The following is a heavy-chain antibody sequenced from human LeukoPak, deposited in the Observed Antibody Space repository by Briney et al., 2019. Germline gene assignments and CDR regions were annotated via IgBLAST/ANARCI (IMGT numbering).Heavy chain of an antibody. CDR3: AKGVFAVATIGD. CDR1: GFSFSSYT. D-gene: IGHD5-12*01. CDR2: ISGSGGST. J-gene: IGHJ4*02. Sequence: GGSLRLSCAASGFSFSSYTMSWVRQAPGKGLEWVSGISGSGGSTSYADSVKGRFTISRDNSKNTLYLQMNSLRAEDTAVYYCAKGVFAVATIGDWGQGTLVTVSS. V-gene: IGHV3-23*01.